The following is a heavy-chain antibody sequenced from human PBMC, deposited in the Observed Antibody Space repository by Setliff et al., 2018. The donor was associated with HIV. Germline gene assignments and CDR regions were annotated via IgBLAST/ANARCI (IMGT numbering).Heavy chain of an antibody. J-gene: IGHJ4*02. CDR3: AKEDRSGSLDY. V-gene: IGHV3-74*01. Sequence: GGSLRLSCVASGFTFSSYWMHWVRQAPGKGLVWVSRIKSDGSSTSYADSVKGRFTISRDNSRNTLYLQMNSLRAEDTAVYYCAKEDRSGSLDYWGQGTLVTVSS. CDR1: GFTFSSYW. CDR2: IKSDGSST. D-gene: IGHD1-26*01.